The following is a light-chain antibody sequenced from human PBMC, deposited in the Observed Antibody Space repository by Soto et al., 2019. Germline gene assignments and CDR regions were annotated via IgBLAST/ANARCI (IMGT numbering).Light chain of an antibody. CDR2: WAS. CDR1: QSLLYSFNNKNY. CDR3: QQYWETPWT. V-gene: IGKV4-1*01. J-gene: IGKJ1*01. Sequence: DIVMTQSPDSLTVSLGEMATINCKSSQSLLYSFNNKNYVAWYQQKPGQPPKLLIHWASNREFGVPDRISGSGSGTDFTLTISSLQTEDVAVYYWQQYWETPWTFGQGTKVEIK.